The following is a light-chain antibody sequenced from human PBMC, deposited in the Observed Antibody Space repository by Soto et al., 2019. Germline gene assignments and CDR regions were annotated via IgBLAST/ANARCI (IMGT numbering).Light chain of an antibody. CDR1: QGISNY. J-gene: IGKJ5*01. CDR2: AAS. Sequence: DIQMTQSPSSLSASVEDRVTITCRASQGISNYLAWYQQKPGKVPKLLTYAASTLQSGVPSRFSGSGSGTDFTLTISSLQPEDVATYYCPKYNSAPITSGQGTRLEIK. CDR3: PKYNSAPIT. V-gene: IGKV1-27*01.